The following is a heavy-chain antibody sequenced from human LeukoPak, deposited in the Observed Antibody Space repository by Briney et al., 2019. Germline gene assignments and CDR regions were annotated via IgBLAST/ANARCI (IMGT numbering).Heavy chain of an antibody. CDR3: ARELGKFDY. V-gene: IGHV3-43*02. CDR1: GLPIADFA. Sequence: GGSLRLSCVASGLPIADFAMHWVRQAPGKGLEWVSLISGDGVSTFYADSVKGRFSISRDNSKNSLSLEMNSLRTEDTAMYYCARELGKFDYWGQGTLVAVSS. CDR2: ISGDGVST. D-gene: IGHD3-3*02. J-gene: IGHJ4*02.